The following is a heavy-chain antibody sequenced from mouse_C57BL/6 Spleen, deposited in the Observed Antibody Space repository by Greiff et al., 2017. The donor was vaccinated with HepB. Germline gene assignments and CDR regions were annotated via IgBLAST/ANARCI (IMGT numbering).Heavy chain of an antibody. V-gene: IGHV1-69*01. J-gene: IGHJ1*03. Sequence: QVQLQQPGAELVMPGASVKLSCKASGYTFTSYWMHWVKQRPGQGLEWIGEIDPSDSYTNYNQKFKGKSTLTVDKSSSTAYMQLSSLTSEDSAVYYCARSEGLWYFDVWGTGTTVTVSS. CDR3: ARSEGLWYFDV. CDR1: GYTFTSYW. CDR2: IDPSDSYT.